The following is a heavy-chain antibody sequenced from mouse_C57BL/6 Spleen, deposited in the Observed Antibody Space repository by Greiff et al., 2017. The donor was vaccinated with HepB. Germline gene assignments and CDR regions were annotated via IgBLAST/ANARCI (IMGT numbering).Heavy chain of an antibody. J-gene: IGHJ3*01. Sequence: VQVVESGAELARPGASVKLSCKASGYTFTSYGISWVKQRTGQGLEWIGEIYPRSGNTYYNEKFKGKATLTADKSSSTAYMELRSLTSEDSAVYFCAPIYYDYDGDAYWGQGTLVTVSA. CDR2: IYPRSGNT. CDR3: APIYYDYDGDAY. D-gene: IGHD2-4*01. CDR1: GYTFTSYG. V-gene: IGHV1-81*01.